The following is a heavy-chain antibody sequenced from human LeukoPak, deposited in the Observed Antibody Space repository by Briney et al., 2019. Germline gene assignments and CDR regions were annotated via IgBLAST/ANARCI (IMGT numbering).Heavy chain of an antibody. D-gene: IGHD3-16*01. J-gene: IGHJ3*02. CDR3: ARVLDLSKRGLDAFDI. Sequence: SETLSLTCTVSGGSISSYFWSWIRQPPGKGLEWIGYVYYSGSTNYNPSLKSRVTISVDTSKRQFSLKLSSATAADTAVYYCARVLDLSKRGLDAFDIWGQGTMVTVSS. CDR2: VYYSGST. V-gene: IGHV4-59*01. CDR1: GGSISSYF.